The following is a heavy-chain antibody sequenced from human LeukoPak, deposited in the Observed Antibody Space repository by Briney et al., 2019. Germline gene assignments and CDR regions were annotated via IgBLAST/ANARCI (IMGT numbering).Heavy chain of an antibody. CDR1: GFNFRKYW. J-gene: IGHJ4*01. Sequence: PGGSLRLSCAASGFNFRKYWMQWVRQVPGKGQVWVSEINPDGDYSGHSNSVRGRFTISRDNAKNTLYLQMTSLSAEDTAVYYCARSLGDWGQGTLVSVSS. CDR3: ARSLGD. V-gene: IGHV3-74*01. CDR2: INPDGDYS. D-gene: IGHD3-16*01.